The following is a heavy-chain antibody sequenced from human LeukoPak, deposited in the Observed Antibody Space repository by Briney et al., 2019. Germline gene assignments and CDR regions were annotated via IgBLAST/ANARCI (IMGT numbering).Heavy chain of an antibody. CDR3: AKDRNYYDSSGYYYLDY. V-gene: IGHV3-30*02. Sequence: GGSLRLSCAASGFTFSSYGMHWVRQAPGKGLEWVALIRYDGSNKYYADSVKGRFTISRDNSKNTLYLQMNSLRAEDTAVYYCAKDRNYYDSSGYYYLDYWGQGTLVTVSS. CDR1: GFTFSSYG. D-gene: IGHD3-22*01. J-gene: IGHJ4*02. CDR2: IRYDGSNK.